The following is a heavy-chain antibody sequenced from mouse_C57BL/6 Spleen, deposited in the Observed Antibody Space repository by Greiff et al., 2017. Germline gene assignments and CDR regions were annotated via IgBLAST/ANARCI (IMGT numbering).Heavy chain of an antibody. D-gene: IGHD2-4*01. CDR3: ARSRLRRWWYFDV. Sequence: EVQLQESGPELVKPGASVKIPCKASGYTFTDYNMDWVKQSHGKSLEWIGDINPNNGGTIYNQKFKGKATLTVDKSSSTAYMELRSLTSEDTAVYYCARSRLRRWWYFDVWGTGTTVTVSS. V-gene: IGHV1-18*01. CDR1: GYTFTDYN. J-gene: IGHJ1*03. CDR2: INPNNGGT.